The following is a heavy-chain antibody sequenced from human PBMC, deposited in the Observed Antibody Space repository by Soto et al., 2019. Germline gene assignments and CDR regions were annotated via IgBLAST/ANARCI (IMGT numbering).Heavy chain of an antibody. Sequence: PSETLSLTCTVSGGSISSHYWSWIRQPPGKGLEWIGFIYYIGSAKYNPSLKSRVTMSVDTSKNQFSLKLSSVTAADTAVYYCAASLGYCSSTSCYGALDYWGQGTLVTVSS. V-gene: IGHV4-59*11. CDR3: AASLGYCSSTSCYGALDY. CDR2: IYYIGSA. D-gene: IGHD2-2*01. J-gene: IGHJ4*02. CDR1: GGSISSHY.